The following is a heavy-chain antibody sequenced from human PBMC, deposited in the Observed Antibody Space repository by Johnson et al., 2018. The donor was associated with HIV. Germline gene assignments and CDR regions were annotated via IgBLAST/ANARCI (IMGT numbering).Heavy chain of an antibody. CDR3: AKSPPVGAIDAFDI. Sequence: VQLVESGGGLVQPGGSLRLSCAASGFTFSSYDMHWVRQATGKGLEWVSAIGTAGDTYYPGSVNGRFNISRENAKNSLYLQMNSLRAGDTAVYYCAKSPPVGAIDAFDIWGQGTMVTVSS. CDR2: IGTAGDT. V-gene: IGHV3-13*01. D-gene: IGHD1-26*01. J-gene: IGHJ3*02. CDR1: GFTFSSYD.